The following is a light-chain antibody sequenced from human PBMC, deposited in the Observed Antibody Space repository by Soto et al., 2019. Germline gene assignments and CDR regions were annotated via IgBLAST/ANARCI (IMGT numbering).Light chain of an antibody. CDR3: SSYTSSSTPYYV. J-gene: IGLJ1*01. V-gene: IGLV2-14*01. Sequence: VLSQPGSVSGSIGQSITISCTGTSSDVGGYNYVSWYQQHPGKAPKLMIYDVSNRPSGVSNRFSGSKSGNTASLTISGLQAEDEADYYCSSYTSSSTPYYVFGTGTKVTVL. CDR2: DVS. CDR1: SSDVGGYNY.